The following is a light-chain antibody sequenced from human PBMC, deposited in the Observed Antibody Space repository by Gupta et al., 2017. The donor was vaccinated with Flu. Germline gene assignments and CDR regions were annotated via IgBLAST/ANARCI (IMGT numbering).Light chain of an antibody. CDR1: QSVLYSSNNKNY. V-gene: IGKV4-1*01. CDR2: WAS. CDR3: QQYYSTPYT. Sequence: DIVMTQSPDPLPLSLGERATINCKSSQSVLYSSNNKNYLAWYQQKPGQPPKLLIYWASTRESGVPDRFSGSGSGTDFTLTISSLQAEDVAVYYCQQYYSTPYTFGQGTKLEIK. J-gene: IGKJ2*01.